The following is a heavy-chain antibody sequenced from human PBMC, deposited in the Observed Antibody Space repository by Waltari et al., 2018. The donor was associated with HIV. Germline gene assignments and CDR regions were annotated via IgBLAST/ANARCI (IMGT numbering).Heavy chain of an antibody. D-gene: IGHD4-17*01. CDR3: AKVGMTAVTSYAIDI. CDR1: GFKFDDYA. J-gene: IGHJ3*02. V-gene: IGHV3-9*01. Sequence: EVQLVESGGGLVQPGGSLRLSCAASGFKFDDYAIHWVRKAPGKGVEGVSGISRNSDTIGYADSVKGRFTISRDNAKNSLSLQMNSLRDEDTALYYCAKVGMTAVTSYAIDIWGQGTMVTVSS. CDR2: ISRNSDTI.